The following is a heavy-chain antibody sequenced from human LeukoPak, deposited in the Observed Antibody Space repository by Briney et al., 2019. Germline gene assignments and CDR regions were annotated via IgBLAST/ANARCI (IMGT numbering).Heavy chain of an antibody. Sequence: PGGSLRLSCAASGFTFNSYTMNWVRQAPGKGLEWISYISRTGTTIYYADSVKGRFTISRDNAKNSLYLQMNSLRSEDTGVYYCARDRGGEQLVGAFDYWGQGTLVTVSS. V-gene: IGHV3-48*01. CDR1: GFTFNSYT. CDR2: ISRTGTTI. D-gene: IGHD6-6*01. CDR3: ARDRGGEQLVGAFDY. J-gene: IGHJ4*02.